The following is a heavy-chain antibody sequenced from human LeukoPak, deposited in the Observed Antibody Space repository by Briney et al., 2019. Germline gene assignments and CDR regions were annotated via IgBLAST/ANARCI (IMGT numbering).Heavy chain of an antibody. V-gene: IGHV3-48*03. CDR2: RSSGGGTI. CDR1: GFTFSGSA. J-gene: IGHJ4*02. Sequence: PGGSLRLSCAATGFTFSGSAMHWVRQAPGKGLEWISLRSSGGGTIYYAESVRGRFSINRDNAKNTLYLKMNSLSVEDTAEYYCARGRYSGGWYYFDYWARGTLVTVSS. D-gene: IGHD6-19*01. CDR3: ARGRYSGGWYYFDY.